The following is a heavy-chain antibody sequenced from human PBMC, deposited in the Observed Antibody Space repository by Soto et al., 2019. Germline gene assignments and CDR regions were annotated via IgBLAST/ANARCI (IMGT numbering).Heavy chain of an antibody. CDR3: ARGLGLYYFDY. CDR1: GYTFTSYA. V-gene: IGHV1-3*01. D-gene: IGHD1-26*01. CDR2: INAGNGNT. J-gene: IGHJ4*02. Sequence: QVQLVQSGAEVKKPGASVKVSCKASGYTFTSYAMHWVRQAPGQRLEWMGWINAGNGNTKYSQTFQGRVTITRDTSASTADMELSSLRSEDTAVYYCARGLGLYYFDYWGQGTLVTVSS.